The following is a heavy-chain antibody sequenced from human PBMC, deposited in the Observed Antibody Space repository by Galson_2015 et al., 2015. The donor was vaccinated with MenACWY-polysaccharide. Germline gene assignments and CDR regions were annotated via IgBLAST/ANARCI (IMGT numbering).Heavy chain of an antibody. J-gene: IGHJ4*02. Sequence: SLRLSCAASGFSMTSYAVNWVRQAPGKGLEWVGVISGSGIDIRYADSVKGRFTISRDTSKSTLYLQMDSVRAEDTAIYYCAKSSQWGAVAVGSFDHWGQGTLVTVSS. V-gene: IGHV3-23*01. CDR2: ISGSGIDI. D-gene: IGHD6-13*01. CDR3: AKSSQWGAVAVGSFDH. CDR1: GFSMTSYA.